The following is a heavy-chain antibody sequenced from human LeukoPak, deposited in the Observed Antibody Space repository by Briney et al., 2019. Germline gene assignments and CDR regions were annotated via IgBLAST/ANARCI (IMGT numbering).Heavy chain of an antibody. CDR1: GFPFSSYA. CDR2: ISGRGDTT. V-gene: IGHV3-23*01. Sequence: AGSLRLSCAASGFPFSSYAMSWIRQAPGKGLQWVSVISGRGDTTYYADSVKGRFTISRDEFKNTVSLQMNSLRAEDTAVYYCAKSDYYDSSGHPSSFDYWGQGALVTVSS. CDR3: AKSDYYDSSGHPSSFDY. D-gene: IGHD3-22*01. J-gene: IGHJ4*02.